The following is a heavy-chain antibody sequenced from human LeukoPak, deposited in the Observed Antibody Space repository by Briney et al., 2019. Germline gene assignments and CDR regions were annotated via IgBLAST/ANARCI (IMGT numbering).Heavy chain of an antibody. CDR1: GGTFSSYA. V-gene: IGHV1-18*01. J-gene: IGHJ4*02. CDR2: ISAYNGNT. CDR3: ARGSSNSGYEYYFDY. Sequence: SVKVSCKASGGTFSSYAISWVRQAPGQGLEWMGWISAYNGNTNYAQKLQGRVTMTTDTSTSTAYMELRSLRSDDTAVYYCARGSSNSGYEYYFDYWGQGTLVTVSS. D-gene: IGHD5-12*01.